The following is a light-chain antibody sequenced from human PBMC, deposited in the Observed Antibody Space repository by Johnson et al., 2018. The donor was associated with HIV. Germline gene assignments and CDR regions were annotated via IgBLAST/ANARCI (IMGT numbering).Light chain of an antibody. Sequence: QSVLTQPPSVSAAPGQKVTISCSGSSSDMGNYAVSWYQQLPGTAPKLLIYENKKRPSGIADRFSASKSGTSATLDITGLQTGAEADYSCGAWDSGLTAHFVFGSGTTITVL. J-gene: IGLJ1*01. CDR1: SSDMGNYA. V-gene: IGLV1-51*02. CDR2: ENK. CDR3: GAWDSGLTAHFV.